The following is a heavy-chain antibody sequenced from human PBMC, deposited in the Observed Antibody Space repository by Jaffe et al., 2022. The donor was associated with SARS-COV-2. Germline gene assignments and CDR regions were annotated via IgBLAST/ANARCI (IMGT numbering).Heavy chain of an antibody. CDR1: GFTFSSYA. D-gene: IGHD6-19*01. Sequence: EVQLLESGGGLVQPGGSLRLSCAASGFTFSSYAMSWVRQAPGKGLEWVSAISGSGGSTYYADSVKGRFTISRDNSKNTLYLQMNSLRAEDTAVYYCANSRRSGWYVMGYWGQGTLVTVSS. CDR3: ANSRRSGWYVMGY. V-gene: IGHV3-23*01. J-gene: IGHJ4*02. CDR2: ISGSGGST.